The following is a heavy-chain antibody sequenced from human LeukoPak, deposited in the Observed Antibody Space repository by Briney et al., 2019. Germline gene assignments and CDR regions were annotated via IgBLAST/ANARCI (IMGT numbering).Heavy chain of an antibody. D-gene: IGHD4/OR15-4a*01. J-gene: IGHJ4*02. CDR1: GFTFSDHY. V-gene: IGHV3-72*01. CDR3: ARSMYGEGRRIIDFDY. Sequence: GGSLRLSCAASGFTFSDHYIDWVRQAPGKGLEWVARSRNKVNSYTTAYAASVTGRFTVSRDDSSNSVYLQMNSLKIEDTAVYYCARSMYGEGRRIIDFDYWGQGSLLTDSS. CDR2: SRNKVNSYTT.